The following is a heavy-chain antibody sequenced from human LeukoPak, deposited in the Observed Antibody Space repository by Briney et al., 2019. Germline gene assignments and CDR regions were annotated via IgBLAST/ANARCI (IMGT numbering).Heavy chain of an antibody. J-gene: IGHJ3*01. D-gene: IGHD3-10*01. CDR2: ISWNGNTI. CDR3: AKDRGAWGRDALNL. V-gene: IGHV3-9*01. Sequence: QPGGSLRLSCAAAGFTFDDKAMHWVRQGPGKGLQWVAGISWNGNTIDYADSVKGRFTISRDNAKKTVYLQMNSVTVEDTALFYCAKDRGAWGRDALNLWGQGTMVTVSP. CDR1: GFTFDDKA.